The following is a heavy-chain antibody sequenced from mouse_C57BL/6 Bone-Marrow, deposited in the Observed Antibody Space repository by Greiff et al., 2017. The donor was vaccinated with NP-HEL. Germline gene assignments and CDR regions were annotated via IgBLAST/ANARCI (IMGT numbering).Heavy chain of an antibody. Sequence: EVKLQESGEGLVKPGGSLKLSCAASGFTFSSYAMSWVRQTPEKRLEWVAYISSGGDYIYYADTVKGRFTISRDNARNTLYLQMSSLKSEDTAMYYCTRDHTYNNYDGAMDYWGQGTSVTVSS. CDR1: GFTFSSYA. CDR2: ISSGGDYI. J-gene: IGHJ4*01. D-gene: IGHD2-4*01. CDR3: TRDHTYNNYDGAMDY. V-gene: IGHV5-9-1*02.